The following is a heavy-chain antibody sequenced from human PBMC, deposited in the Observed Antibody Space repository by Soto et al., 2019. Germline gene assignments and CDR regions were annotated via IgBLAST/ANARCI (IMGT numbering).Heavy chain of an antibody. CDR3: ASCLNSAGSCLRFLR. J-gene: IGHJ1*01. V-gene: IGHV4-59*12. Sequence: QVQLQESGPGLVKPSETLSLTCTVSGGSMSGYHWTWIRQSPGKELEFIGSVFDSGSTKSNPSLRSRVAISIDASKSQFSLTLNSVTAADTAVYYCASCLNSAGSCLRFLRWGQGTLVTVSS. D-gene: IGHD2-15*01. CDR1: GGSMSGYH. CDR2: VFDSGST.